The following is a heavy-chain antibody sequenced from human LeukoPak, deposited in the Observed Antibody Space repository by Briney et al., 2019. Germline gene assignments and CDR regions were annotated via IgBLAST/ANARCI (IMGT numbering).Heavy chain of an antibody. J-gene: IGHJ4*02. CDR1: GYTFTSYY. CDR3: ARVGYDYVWGSYRPDY. CDR2: INPSGGST. D-gene: IGHD3-16*02. V-gene: IGHV1-46*01. Sequence: GASVKVSCKASGYTFTSYYMHWVRQAPGQGLEWMGIINPSGGSTSYAQKFQGRATMTRNTSISTAYMELSSLRSEDTAVYYCARVGYDYVWGSYRPDYWGQGTLVTVSS.